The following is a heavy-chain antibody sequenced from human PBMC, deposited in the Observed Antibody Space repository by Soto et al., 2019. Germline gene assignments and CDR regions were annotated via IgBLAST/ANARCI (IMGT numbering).Heavy chain of an antibody. Sequence: GGSLRLSCAASGFTFSSFAMHWVRQAPGKGLEWVAVISYDGTRKYYADSVKGRFTISRDNSKNTLYLQMNSLRAEDTAVYYCVRVIQSYDDFWSDPWGQGTLVTVSS. V-gene: IGHV3-30-3*01. J-gene: IGHJ5*02. CDR1: GFTFSSFA. D-gene: IGHD3-3*01. CDR3: VRVIQSYDDFWSDP. CDR2: ISYDGTRK.